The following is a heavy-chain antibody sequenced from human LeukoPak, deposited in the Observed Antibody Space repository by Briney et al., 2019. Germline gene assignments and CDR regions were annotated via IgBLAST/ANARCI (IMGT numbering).Heavy chain of an antibody. V-gene: IGHV6-1*01. J-gene: IGHJ4*02. Sequence: SQTLSLTCAISGDSVSSNSAAWNWIRQSPSRGLEWLGRTYYRRSKWYNDYAVSVKSRITINPDTSKNQFSLQLNSVTPEDTAVYYCVPIAVAGFFDYWGQGTLVTVSS. D-gene: IGHD6-19*01. CDR1: GDSVSSNSAA. CDR3: VPIAVAGFFDY. CDR2: TYYRRSKWYN.